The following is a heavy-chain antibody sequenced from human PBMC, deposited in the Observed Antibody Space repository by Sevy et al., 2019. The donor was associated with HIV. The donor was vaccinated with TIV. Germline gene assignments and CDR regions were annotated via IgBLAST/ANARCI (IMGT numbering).Heavy chain of an antibody. CDR1: GYSFTSYW. V-gene: IGHV5-51*01. D-gene: IGHD3-9*01. CDR3: ARHPSPYDILTGYPTAPFDY. Sequence: GESLKISCKGSGYSFTSYWIGWVRQMPGKGLEWMGIIYPGDSDTRYSPSFQGQVTISADKSISTAYLQWSSLKASDTAMYYCARHPSPYDILTGYPTAPFDYWGQGTLVTVSS. J-gene: IGHJ4*02. CDR2: IYPGDSDT.